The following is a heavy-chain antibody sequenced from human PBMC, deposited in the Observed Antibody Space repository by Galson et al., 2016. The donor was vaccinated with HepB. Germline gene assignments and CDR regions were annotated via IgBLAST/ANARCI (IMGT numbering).Heavy chain of an antibody. CDR3: AREGGVFDLYAFAI. V-gene: IGHV3-74*01. CDR1: GFTFSDYW. D-gene: IGHD5/OR15-5a*01. Sequence: SLRLSCAASGFTFSDYWMYWVRQVPGKGLVWVSRIKNDGNSASYADSVKGRFTISRDNAKNTLYLQMNSLRAEDTAVYYGAREGGVFDLYAFAIWGQGTMVTVSS. CDR2: IKNDGNSA. J-gene: IGHJ3*02.